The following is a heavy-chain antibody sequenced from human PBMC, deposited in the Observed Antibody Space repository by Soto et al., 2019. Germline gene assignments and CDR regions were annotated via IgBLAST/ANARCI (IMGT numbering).Heavy chain of an antibody. V-gene: IGHV4-59*08. CDR1: GGSISTYY. D-gene: IGHD5-18*01. CDR3: ARSAYNSYGGNSFDN. J-gene: IGHJ4*02. Sequence: QVRLQESGPGLVKPSETLSLTCGVSGGSISTYYWSWIRQAPGKGLEWIGYISDSGEAYYNPSLKSRVTMSIDTSERRFSLELSSVTASDTAVYYCARSAYNSYGGNSFDNWGQGTLVTVSS. CDR2: ISDSGEA.